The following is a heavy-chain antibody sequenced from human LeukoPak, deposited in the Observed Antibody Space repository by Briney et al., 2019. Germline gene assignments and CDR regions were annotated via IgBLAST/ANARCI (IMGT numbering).Heavy chain of an antibody. CDR2: INAGNGNT. Sequence: ASVKVPCKASGYTFTSYAMHWVRQAPGQRLEWMGWINAGNGNTKYSQKFQGRVTITRDTSASTAYMELSSLRSEDMAVYYCARGSGSYYNPPFDYWGQGTLVTVSS. CDR1: GYTFTSYA. V-gene: IGHV1-3*01. J-gene: IGHJ4*02. D-gene: IGHD3-10*01. CDR3: ARGSGSYYNPPFDY.